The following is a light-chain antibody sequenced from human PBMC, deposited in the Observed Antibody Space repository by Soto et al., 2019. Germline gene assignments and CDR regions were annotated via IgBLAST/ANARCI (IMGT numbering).Light chain of an antibody. CDR1: QTVRNNY. V-gene: IGKV3-20*01. Sequence: EFVLTQSPGTLSLSPGEIATLSCRASQTVRNNYLAWYQQKPGQAPRLLIYGASSRATGIPDRFSGSGSGTDFTLTISRLEPEDFAVYYCQQYGSSPITFGQGTRLEIK. CDR2: GAS. CDR3: QQYGSSPIT. J-gene: IGKJ5*01.